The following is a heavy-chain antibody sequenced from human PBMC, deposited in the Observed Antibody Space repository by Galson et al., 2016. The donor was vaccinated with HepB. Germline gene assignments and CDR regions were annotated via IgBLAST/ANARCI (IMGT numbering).Heavy chain of an antibody. CDR3: ARDFDRDTCDI. CDR2: ISNSGGTM. J-gene: IGHJ3*02. Sequence: SLRLSCAASGFTFSDYYMSWIRQAPGKGLEWVSCISNSGGTMHYADSAKGRFTISRDNTNNSLFLHMDSLRAEDTAVYYCARDFDRDTCDIWGQGTMITVSS. V-gene: IGHV3-11*01. CDR1: GFTFSDYY.